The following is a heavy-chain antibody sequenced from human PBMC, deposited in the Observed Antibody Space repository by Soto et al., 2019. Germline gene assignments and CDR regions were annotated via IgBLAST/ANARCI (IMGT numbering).Heavy chain of an antibody. CDR2: ISYDGSNK. CDR3: ARDSADLGLTGTGTDY. V-gene: IGHV3-30-3*01. Sequence: GESLKISCAASGFTFSSYAMHWVCQAPGKGLEWVAVISYDGSNKYYADSVKGRFTISRDNSKNTLYLQMNSLRAEDTAVYYCARDSADLGLTGTGTDYWGQGTLVTVSS. D-gene: IGHD3-9*01. CDR1: GFTFSSYA. J-gene: IGHJ4*02.